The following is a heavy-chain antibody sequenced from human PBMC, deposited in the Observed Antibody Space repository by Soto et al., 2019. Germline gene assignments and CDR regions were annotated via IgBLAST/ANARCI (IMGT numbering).Heavy chain of an antibody. J-gene: IGHJ4*02. Sequence: SETLSLTCTVSGGSISSYYWSWIRQPAGKGLEWIGRIYTSGSINYNPSLKSRVTMSVDTSKNQFSLKLSSVTAADTAVCYCARDPGGIVGAPPDYWGQGTLVTAPQ. CDR1: GGSISSYY. CDR2: IYTSGSI. V-gene: IGHV4-4*07. D-gene: IGHD1-26*01. CDR3: ARDPGGIVGAPPDY.